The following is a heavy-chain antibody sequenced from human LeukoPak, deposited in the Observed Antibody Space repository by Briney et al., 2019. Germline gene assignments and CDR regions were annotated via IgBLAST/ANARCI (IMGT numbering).Heavy chain of an antibody. CDR2: IYYSGST. Sequence: SETLSLTCTVSGGSINSSSYYWGWIRQPPGKGLEWIGTIYYSGSTYYNPSLKSRVTIPVDTSKNQFSLKLSSVTASDTAVYYCARRFAPSRNDAFDIWGQGTMVTVSS. J-gene: IGHJ3*02. CDR3: ARRFAPSRNDAFDI. D-gene: IGHD3-10*01. V-gene: IGHV4-39*01. CDR1: GGSINSSSYY.